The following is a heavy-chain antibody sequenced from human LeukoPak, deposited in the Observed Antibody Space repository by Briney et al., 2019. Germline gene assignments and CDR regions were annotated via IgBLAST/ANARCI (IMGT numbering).Heavy chain of an antibody. D-gene: IGHD3-10*01. Sequence: GSLRLSCAASGFTFSSYAMHWVRQAPGKGLEWVSAISGSGGSTYYADSVKGRFTISRDNSKNTLYLQMNSLRAEDTAVYYCAKAPYGSGCYYNIYWGQGTLVTVSS. CDR1: GFTFSSYA. J-gene: IGHJ4*02. CDR3: AKAPYGSGCYYNIY. CDR2: ISGSGGST. V-gene: IGHV3-23*01.